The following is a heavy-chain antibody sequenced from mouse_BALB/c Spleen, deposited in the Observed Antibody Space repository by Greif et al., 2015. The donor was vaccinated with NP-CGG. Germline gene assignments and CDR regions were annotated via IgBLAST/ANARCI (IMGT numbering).Heavy chain of an antibody. CDR3: AIYYGYVDLYFDY. V-gene: IGHV1-74*01. J-gene: IGHJ2*01. D-gene: IGHD1-2*01. Sequence: VQLQQSGPQLVRPGASVKISCKASGYSFTSYWMHWVKQRPGQGLEWIGMIDPSDSETRLNQKFKDKATLTVDKSSSTAYMQLSSPTSEDSAVYYCAIYYGYVDLYFDYWGQGTTLTVSS. CDR1: GYSFTSYW. CDR2: IDPSDSET.